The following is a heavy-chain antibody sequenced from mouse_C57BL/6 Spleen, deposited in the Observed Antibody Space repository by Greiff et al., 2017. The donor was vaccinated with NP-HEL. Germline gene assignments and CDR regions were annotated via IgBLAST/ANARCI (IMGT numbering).Heavy chain of an antibody. CDR3: ARGGCDDGSSSFAY. V-gene: IGHV1-69*01. CDR1: GYTFTSYW. D-gene: IGHD1-1*01. CDR2: IDPSDSYT. Sequence: VQLQQSGAELVMPGASVKLSCKASGYTFTSYWMHWVKQRPGQGLEWIGEIDPSDSYTNYNQKFKGKSTLTVDKSSSTAYMQLSSLTSEDSAVYDCARGGCDDGSSSFAYWGQGTLVTVSA. J-gene: IGHJ3*01.